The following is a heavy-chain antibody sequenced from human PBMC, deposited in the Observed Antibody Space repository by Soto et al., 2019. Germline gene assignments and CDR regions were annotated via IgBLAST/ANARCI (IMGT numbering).Heavy chain of an antibody. D-gene: IGHD2-2*01. CDR2: ISSGAGTT. V-gene: IGHV3-23*01. CDR1: GPTFSDYG. Sequence: GGSLRLSCSVSGPTFSDYGLNWVRQAPGKGLEWVSGISSGAGTTYYADSVKGRFTISRDNSKNTLYLQMGSLRAEDTAVYYCAVRRRSPVIEWFDPWGQGTLVTVSS. J-gene: IGHJ5*02. CDR3: AVRRRSPVIEWFDP.